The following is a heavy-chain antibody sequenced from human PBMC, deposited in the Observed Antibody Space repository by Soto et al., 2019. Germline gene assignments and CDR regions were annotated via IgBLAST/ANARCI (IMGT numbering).Heavy chain of an antibody. CDR1: GFTFSSYW. V-gene: IGHV3-7*01. J-gene: IGHJ6*02. D-gene: IGHD3-10*01. Sequence: EVQLVESGGGLVQPGGSLRLSCAASGFTFSSYWMSWVRQAPGKGLEWVANIKQDGSEKYYADSVKGRFTISRDNSKNTLYLQMNSLRAEDTAVYYCARELYGSGSSYYYYGMDVWGQGTTVTVSS. CDR3: ARELYGSGSSYYYYGMDV. CDR2: IKQDGSEK.